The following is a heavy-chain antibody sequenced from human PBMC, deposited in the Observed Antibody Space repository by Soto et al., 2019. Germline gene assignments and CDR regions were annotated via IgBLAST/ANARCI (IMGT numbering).Heavy chain of an antibody. CDR3: ARVRCTNGVCYTGGMDV. D-gene: IGHD2-8*01. CDR1: GGSISSYY. Sequence: QVQLQESGPGLVKPSETLSLTCTVSGGSISSYYWSWIRQPPGKGLEWIGYIHYSGSTNYNPSLKSRVTISVDTSKNQFSLKLSSVTAADTAVYYCARVRCTNGVCYTGGMDVWGQGTTVTVSS. V-gene: IGHV4-59*01. CDR2: IHYSGST. J-gene: IGHJ6*02.